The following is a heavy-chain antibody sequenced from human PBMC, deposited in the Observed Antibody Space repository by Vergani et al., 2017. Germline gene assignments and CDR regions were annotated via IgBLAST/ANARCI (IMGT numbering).Heavy chain of an antibody. CDR1: GFTFSSYW. V-gene: IGHV3-7*04. Sequence: EVQLVESGGGLVQPGGSLRLSCAASGFTFSSYWMSWVRQAPGKGLEWVANIKQDGSEKYYLDSVKGRFTISRDNAKNSLYLQMNSLRAEDTAVYYCARAYNWNYGWMGAFDIWGQGTMVTVSS. CDR2: IKQDGSEK. J-gene: IGHJ3*02. D-gene: IGHD1-7*01. CDR3: ARAYNWNYGWMGAFDI.